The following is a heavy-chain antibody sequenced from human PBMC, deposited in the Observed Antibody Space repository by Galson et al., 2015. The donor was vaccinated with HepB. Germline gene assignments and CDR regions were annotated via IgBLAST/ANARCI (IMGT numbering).Heavy chain of an antibody. CDR1: GFTFDDYT. D-gene: IGHD6-19*01. Sequence: SLRLSCAASGFTFDDYTMHWVRQAPGKGLEWVSLISWDGGSTYYADSVKGRFTISRDNSKNSLYLQMNSLRTEDTALYYCAKDNHVAVAGFDAFDIWGQGTMVTVSS. CDR2: ISWDGGST. J-gene: IGHJ3*02. V-gene: IGHV3-43*01. CDR3: AKDNHVAVAGFDAFDI.